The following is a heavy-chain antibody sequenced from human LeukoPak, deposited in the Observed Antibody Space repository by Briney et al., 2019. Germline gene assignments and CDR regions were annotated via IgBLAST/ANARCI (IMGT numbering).Heavy chain of an antibody. Sequence: VASVKVSCKASGYTFTSYGISWVRQAPGQGLEWMRWISGDNGSTNYAEKLQGRITMTTDTSTSTAYMELRSLRSDDSAAYYCAREDTRRGSRGYFDYWGQGTLVTVSS. J-gene: IGHJ4*02. V-gene: IGHV1-18*01. CDR1: GYTFTSYG. D-gene: IGHD2-2*01. CDR3: AREDTRRGSRGYFDY. CDR2: ISGDNGST.